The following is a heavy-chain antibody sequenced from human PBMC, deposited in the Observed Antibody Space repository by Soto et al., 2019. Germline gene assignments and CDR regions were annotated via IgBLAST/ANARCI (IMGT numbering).Heavy chain of an antibody. V-gene: IGHV3-48*01. Sequence: GGSLRLSCAASGFTFSSYSMNWVRQAPGKGLEWVSYISSSSSTIYYADSVKGRFTISRDNAKNSLYLQMNSLRAEDTAVYYCARSDRPYGYIVVVPAAMKGYFDYWGQGTLVTVSS. CDR3: ARSDRPYGYIVVVPAAMKGYFDY. J-gene: IGHJ4*02. CDR2: ISSSSSTI. D-gene: IGHD2-2*01. CDR1: GFTFSSYS.